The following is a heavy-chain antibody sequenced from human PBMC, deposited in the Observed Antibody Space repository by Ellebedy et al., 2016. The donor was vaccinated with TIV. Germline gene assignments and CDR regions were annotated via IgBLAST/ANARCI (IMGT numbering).Heavy chain of an antibody. CDR3: ARDRDNGGFAFDY. CDR2: INHSGDII. Sequence: GESLKISCAASGFTFTAFFMHWVRLTPGKGLEYLSSINHSGDIIQYADSVKGRFTISRDNSKNTVYLQMGSLRHEDMAVYYCARDRDNGGFAFDYWGQGTLVTVSS. J-gene: IGHJ4*02. V-gene: IGHV3-64*02. CDR1: GFTFTAFF. D-gene: IGHD2-8*01.